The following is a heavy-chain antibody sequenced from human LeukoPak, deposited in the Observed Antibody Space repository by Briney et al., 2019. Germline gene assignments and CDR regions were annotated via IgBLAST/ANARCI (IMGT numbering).Heavy chain of an antibody. CDR3: ARGVVHSYGFRWFDP. V-gene: IGHV4-4*07. CDR2: IHTSGST. CDR1: GVSISSYY. D-gene: IGHD5-18*01. Sequence: SETLSLTCTVSGVSISSYYWSWIRQPAGKGLEWIGRIHTSGSTNYNPSLKSRVTMSVDTSKNQFSLKMSSVTAADTAVYYCARGVVHSYGFRWFDPWGQGTLVTVSS. J-gene: IGHJ5*02.